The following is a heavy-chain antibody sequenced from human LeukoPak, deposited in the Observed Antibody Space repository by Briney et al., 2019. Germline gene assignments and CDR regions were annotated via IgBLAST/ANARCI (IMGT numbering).Heavy chain of an antibody. D-gene: IGHD2-2*01. CDR3: ARGAQVSLPAASLDY. J-gene: IGHJ4*02. V-gene: IGHV1-2*04. Sequence: GASVKVSCKASGYTFNGYYMHWVRQAPGQGLEWMGWINPNSGGTNYAQKFQGWVTMTRDTSISTAYMELSRLRSDDTAVYYCARGAQVSLPAASLDYWGQGTLVTVSS. CDR1: GYTFNGYY. CDR2: INPNSGGT.